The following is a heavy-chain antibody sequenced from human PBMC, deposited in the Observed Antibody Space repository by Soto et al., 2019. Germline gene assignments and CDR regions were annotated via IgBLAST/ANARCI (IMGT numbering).Heavy chain of an antibody. CDR1: GGSISSYY. CDR2: IYYSGST. D-gene: IGHD3-10*01. CDR3: ARHNYGSGSTYFDY. V-gene: IGHV4-59*08. Sequence: PSATLSLTCTVSGGSISSYYWSWIRQPPGKGLEWIGYIYYSGSTNYNPSLKSRVTISVDTSKNQFSLKLNSMTAADTAVYYCARHNYGSGSTYFDYWGQGTLVTVSS. J-gene: IGHJ4*02.